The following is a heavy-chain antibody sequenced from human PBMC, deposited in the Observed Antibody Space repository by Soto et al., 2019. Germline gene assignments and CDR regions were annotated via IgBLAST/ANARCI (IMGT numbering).Heavy chain of an antibody. CDR2: IIPIFGTA. J-gene: IGHJ6*02. V-gene: IGHV1-69*06. CDR1: GGTFSSYA. D-gene: IGHD3-9*01. CDR3: ARSGRDLGAYDILTGYYTPKYYYYGMDV. Sequence: QVQLVQSGAEVKKPGSSVKVSCKASGGTFSSYAISWVRQAPGQGLEWMGGIIPIFGTANYAQKFQGRVTITADKSTSTDYMELSNLRSEDTAVYYRARSGRDLGAYDILTGYYTPKYYYYGMDVWGQGTTVTVSS.